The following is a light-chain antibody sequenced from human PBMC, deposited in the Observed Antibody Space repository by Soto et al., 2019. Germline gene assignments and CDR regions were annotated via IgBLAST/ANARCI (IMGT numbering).Light chain of an antibody. Sequence: EIVMTQSPAXLSVSPGERATLSCRASQSVSSNLAWYQQKPGQAPRLLIYGASTRATGIPARFSGSGSGTEFTLTISSLQSXDFAVYYCQQYNNWPFTFGPXTKVDIK. CDR1: QSVSSN. V-gene: IGKV3-15*01. J-gene: IGKJ3*01. CDR2: GAS. CDR3: QQYNNWPFT.